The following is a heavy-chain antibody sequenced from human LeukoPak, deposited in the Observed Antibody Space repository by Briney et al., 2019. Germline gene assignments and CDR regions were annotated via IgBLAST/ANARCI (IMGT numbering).Heavy chain of an antibody. CDR1: GGTFSSYA. V-gene: IGHV1-69*13. CDR3: ARGRYCSSTSCYVPSPHFDY. J-gene: IGHJ4*02. Sequence: ASVKVSCKASGGTFSSYAISWVRQAPGQGLEWMGGIIPIFGTANYAQKFQGRVTITADEPTSTAYMELSSLRSEDTAVYYCARGRYCSSTSCYVPSPHFDYWGQGTLVTVSS. D-gene: IGHD2-2*01. CDR2: IIPIFGTA.